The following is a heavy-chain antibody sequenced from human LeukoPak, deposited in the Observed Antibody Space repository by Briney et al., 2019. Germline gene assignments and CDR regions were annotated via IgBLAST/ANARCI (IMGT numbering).Heavy chain of an antibody. Sequence: PGRSLRLSCAASGFTFSSYAMHWVRQAPGKGLEWVAVISYDGSNKYYADSVKGRFTISRDNSKNTLYLQMNSLRAEDTAVYYCARDGAPPHLLDSSGYYYPLSYWGQGTLVTVSS. J-gene: IGHJ4*02. CDR3: ARDGAPPHLLDSSGYYYPLSY. D-gene: IGHD3-22*01. V-gene: IGHV3-30*04. CDR2: ISYDGSNK. CDR1: GFTFSSYA.